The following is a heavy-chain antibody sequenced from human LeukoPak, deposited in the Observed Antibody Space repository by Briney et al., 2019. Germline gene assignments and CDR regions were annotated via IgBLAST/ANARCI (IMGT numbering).Heavy chain of an antibody. J-gene: IGHJ4*02. V-gene: IGHV3-9*01. CDR1: GFTFDDYT. Sequence: GGSLRLSCAASGFTFDDYTMHWVRQAPGKGLEWVSGISWNSGSIGYADSVKGRFTISRDNAKNSLYLQMNSLRAEDTALYYCAKDMGYYDSSGYSALFDYWGQGTLVTVSS. CDR3: AKDMGYYDSSGYSALFDY. D-gene: IGHD3-22*01. CDR2: ISWNSGSI.